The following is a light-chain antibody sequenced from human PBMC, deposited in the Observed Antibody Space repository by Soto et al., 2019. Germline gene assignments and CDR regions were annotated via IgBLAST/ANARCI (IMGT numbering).Light chain of an antibody. CDR1: SXDVGGYNY. Sequence: QSVLTQPASVSGSPGHSITISCTGTSXDVGGYNYVSWYQQHPGKAPKLMIHEVSNRHSGVSNRFSGSKSGNTASLTISGLQAEDEADYYCSSYTSSSTLVFGTGTKVTVL. CDR3: SSYTSSSTLV. CDR2: EVS. J-gene: IGLJ1*01. V-gene: IGLV2-14*01.